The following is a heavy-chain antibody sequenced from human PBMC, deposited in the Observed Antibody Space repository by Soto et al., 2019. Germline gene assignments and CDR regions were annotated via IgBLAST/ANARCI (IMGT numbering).Heavy chain of an antibody. CDR2: IYYSGST. Sequence: PSETLSLTCTVSGGSISSYYWSWIRQPPGKGLEWIGYIYYSGSTNCNPSLKSRVTISVDTSKNQFSLKLSSVTAADTAVYYCAMTTVNPENYNWFDPWGQGTLVTVSS. V-gene: IGHV4-59*08. D-gene: IGHD4-17*01. CDR3: AMTTVNPENYNWFDP. J-gene: IGHJ5*02. CDR1: GGSISSYY.